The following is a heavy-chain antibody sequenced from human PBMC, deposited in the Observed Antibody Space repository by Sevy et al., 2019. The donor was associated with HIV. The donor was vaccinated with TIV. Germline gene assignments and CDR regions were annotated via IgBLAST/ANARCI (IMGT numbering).Heavy chain of an antibody. D-gene: IGHD3-3*01. Sequence: SETLSLTCSVSGGSISKIGNYWGWVRQPPGERLEWIGDIFHTGKTNYNPSPKSRVTISLDTSKNQFSLKLSSVTAADTAVYYCAKIYDYWGPGALVTVSS. J-gene: IGHJ4*02. CDR3: AKIYDY. V-gene: IGHV4-39*01. CDR1: GGSISKIGNY. CDR2: IFHTGKT.